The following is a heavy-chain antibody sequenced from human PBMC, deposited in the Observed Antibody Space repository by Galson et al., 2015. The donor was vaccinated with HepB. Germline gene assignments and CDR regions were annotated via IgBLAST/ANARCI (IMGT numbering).Heavy chain of an antibody. D-gene: IGHD3-3*01. CDR3: ARDRRPITYYDFWSGYYFDY. V-gene: IGHV3-30*04. CDR2: ISYDGSNK. J-gene: IGHJ4*02. Sequence: SLRLSCAASGFTFSGYAMHWVRQAPGKGLEWVAVISYDGSNKYYADSVKGRFTISRDNSKNTLYLQMNSLRAEDTAVYYCARDRRPITYYDFWSGYYFDYWGQGTLVTVSS. CDR1: GFTFSGYA.